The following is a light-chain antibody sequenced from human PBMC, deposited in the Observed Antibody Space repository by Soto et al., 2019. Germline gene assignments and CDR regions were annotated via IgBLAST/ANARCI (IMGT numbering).Light chain of an antibody. Sequence: DIQVTQSPSTLSASVGHRVTITCRAGQAPGGFLAWFQQKPGKAPKLLIYDASNLQTGVPRRFSGSRAGTEFTLTISGXQPDDYASYLCLQYDSYPYSFGQGTKVDIK. CDR2: DAS. CDR3: LQYDSYPYS. CDR1: QAPGGF. V-gene: IGKV1-5*01. J-gene: IGKJ2*01.